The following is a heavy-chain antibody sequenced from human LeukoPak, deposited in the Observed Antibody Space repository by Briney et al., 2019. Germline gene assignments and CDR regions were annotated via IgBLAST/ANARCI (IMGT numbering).Heavy chain of an antibody. J-gene: IGHJ5*02. CDR1: GGSISSSSYY. CDR2: IYYSGST. CDR3: ARDTSGYYHWFDP. V-gene: IGHV4-39*07. D-gene: IGHD3-22*01. Sequence: SETLSLTCTVSGGSISSSSYYWGWIRQPPGKGLEWIGSIYYSGSTYYNPSLKSRVTISVDPSKNQFSLKLSSVTAADTAVYYCARDTSGYYHWFDPWGQGTLVTVSS.